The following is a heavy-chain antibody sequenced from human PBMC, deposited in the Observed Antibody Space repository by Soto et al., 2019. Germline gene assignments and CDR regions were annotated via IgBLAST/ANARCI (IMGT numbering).Heavy chain of an antibody. CDR2: ISWDGGST. CDR1: GFTFDDYT. J-gene: IGHJ4*02. D-gene: IGHD6-19*01. Sequence: GGSLRLSCAASGFTFDDYTMHWVRQAPGKGLEWVSLISWDGGSTYYADSVKGRFTISRDNSKNSLYLQMNSLRTEDTALYYCAKELYSSGWYGFDYWGQGTLVTVSS. V-gene: IGHV3-43*01. CDR3: AKELYSSGWYGFDY.